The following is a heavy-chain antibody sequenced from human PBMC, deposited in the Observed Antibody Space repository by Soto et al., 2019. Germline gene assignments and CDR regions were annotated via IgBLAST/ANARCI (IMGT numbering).Heavy chain of an antibody. J-gene: IGHJ4*02. V-gene: IGHV1-46*01. D-gene: IGHD2-21*02. CDR3: ARGGHVVVVTAALDY. CDR1: GDTFTEYY. CDR2: VNPSGGHT. Sequence: QVQLMQSGAEVKKPGASVKVSCKASGDTFTEYYIHWVRQAPVQGLEWMGTVNPSGGHTTYAQHFLGRVTMPRDKSTSTLYMELTSLTSADTAVYYCARGGHVVVVTAALDYWGQGTLVTVSS.